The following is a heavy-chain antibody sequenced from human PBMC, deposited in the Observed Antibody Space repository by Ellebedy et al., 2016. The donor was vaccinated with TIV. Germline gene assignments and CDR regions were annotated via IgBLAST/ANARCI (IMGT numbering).Heavy chain of an antibody. CDR2: ISYDGSNK. D-gene: IGHD3-10*01. Sequence: SCKASGYTFTTYYIHWVRQAPGKGLEWVAVISYDGSNKYYADSVKGRFTISRDNSKNTLYLQMNSLRAEDTAVYYCAKAYGSGSYHDAFDIWGQGTMVTVSS. V-gene: IGHV3-30*18. CDR1: GYTFTTYY. J-gene: IGHJ3*02. CDR3: AKAYGSGSYHDAFDI.